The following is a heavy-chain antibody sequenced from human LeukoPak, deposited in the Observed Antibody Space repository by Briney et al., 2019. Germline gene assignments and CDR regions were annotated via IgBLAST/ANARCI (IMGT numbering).Heavy chain of an antibody. CDR2: IYYSGST. D-gene: IGHD3-22*01. CDR3: ARGGGYYYLDF. V-gene: IGHV4-59*08. CDR1: GGSISSYY. J-gene: IGHJ4*02. Sequence: SETLSLTCTVSGGSISSYYWSWIRQPPGKGLEWIGYIYYSGSTNYNPSLKSRVTISVDTSKNQFSLKLSSVTAADTAVYYCARGGGYYYLDFRGQGTLVTVSS.